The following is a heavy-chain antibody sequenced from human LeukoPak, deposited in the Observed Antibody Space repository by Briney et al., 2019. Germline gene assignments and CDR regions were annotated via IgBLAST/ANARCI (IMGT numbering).Heavy chain of an antibody. D-gene: IGHD2-21*02. Sequence: GGPLRLSCAASGFTFSSYSMNWVRQAPGKGLEWVSSISSSSSYIYYADSVKGRFTISRDNSKNTLYLQMNSLRAEDTAVYYCAKGSTFVVVTAIGLDYWGQGTLVTVSS. CDR1: GFTFSSYS. CDR3: AKGSTFVVVTAIGLDY. CDR2: ISSSSSYI. J-gene: IGHJ4*02. V-gene: IGHV3-21*04.